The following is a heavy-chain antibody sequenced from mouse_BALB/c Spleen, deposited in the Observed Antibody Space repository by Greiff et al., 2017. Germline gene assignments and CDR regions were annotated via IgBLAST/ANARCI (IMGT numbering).Heavy chain of an antibody. CDR3: ARASLIHYFDY. V-gene: IGHV3-6*02. J-gene: IGHJ2*01. CDR2: ISYDGSN. D-gene: IGHD6-1*01. Sequence: EVQLVESGPGLVKPSQSLSLTCSVTGYSITSGYYWNWIRQFPGNKLEWMGYISYDGSNNYNPSLKNRISITRDTSKNQFFLKLNSVTTEDTATYYCARASLIHYFDYWGQGTTLTVSS. CDR1: GYSITSGYY.